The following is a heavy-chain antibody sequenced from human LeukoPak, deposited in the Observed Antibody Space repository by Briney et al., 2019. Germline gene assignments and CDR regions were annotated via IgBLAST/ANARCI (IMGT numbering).Heavy chain of an antibody. J-gene: IGHJ4*02. V-gene: IGHV4-61*02. CDR3: ARDAFSLRFLEWLPEYYFDY. CDR2: IYTSGST. Sequence: PSETLSLTCTVSGGSISSGSYYWSWIRQPAGKGLEWIGRIYTSGSTNYNPSLKSRVTISVDTSKNQFSLKLSSVTAADTAVYYCARDAFSLRFLEWLPEYYFDYWGQGTLVTVSS. CDR1: GGSISSGSYY. D-gene: IGHD3-3*01.